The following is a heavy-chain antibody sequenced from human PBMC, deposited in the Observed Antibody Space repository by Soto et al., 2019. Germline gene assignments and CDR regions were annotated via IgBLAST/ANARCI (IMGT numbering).Heavy chain of an antibody. CDR2: FFIGGNT. CDR3: ARRYGSAFDF. J-gene: IGHJ3*01. V-gene: IGHV4-4*08. D-gene: IGHD3-10*01. Sequence: SETLSLTCTVSGGSISSYYWSWIRQPPGKGLEWIASFFIGGNTYYNPSLKSRVTISVDTSKNQFSLKLSSVTAADTAVYYCARRYGSAFDFWGQGTMVTVSS. CDR1: GGSISSYY.